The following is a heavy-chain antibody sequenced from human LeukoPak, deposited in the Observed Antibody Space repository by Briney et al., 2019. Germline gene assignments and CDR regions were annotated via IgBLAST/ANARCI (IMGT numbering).Heavy chain of an antibody. CDR1: GFTFSNYA. Sequence: GGSLRLSCAASGFTFSNYAMSWVRQAPGKGLEWVSAISSSGGSIYYADSVKGRFTISRDNSKNTLYLQMSSLRAEDTAVYYCAKFIYYYDNSGRYQFEYWGQGTLVTVSS. CDR3: AKFIYYYDNSGRYQFEY. D-gene: IGHD3-22*01. V-gene: IGHV3-23*01. J-gene: IGHJ4*02. CDR2: ISSSGGSI.